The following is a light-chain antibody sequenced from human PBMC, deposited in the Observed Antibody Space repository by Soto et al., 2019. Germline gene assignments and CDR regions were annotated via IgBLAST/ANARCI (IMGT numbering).Light chain of an antibody. CDR2: DAS. V-gene: IGKV3-11*01. CDR3: HQRFDWPFT. J-gene: IGKJ3*01. CDR1: QSVGSY. Sequence: EILLTQSPATLSLSPGERATLSCRASQSVGSYLVWYQQTPGQAPRLLIYDASKRATGIPARFSGSGSGTDFTLTISSLEPEDSAVYYCHQRFDWPFTFGPGTKMEIK.